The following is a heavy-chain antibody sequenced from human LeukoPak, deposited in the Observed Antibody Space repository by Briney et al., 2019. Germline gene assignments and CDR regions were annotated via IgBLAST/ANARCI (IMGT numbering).Heavy chain of an antibody. Sequence: PGGSLRLSCAGSGFTFNSYWMHWVRQVPGKGLVWVSRISDDGSSTSYADSVKGRFTLSRDNTKNTLYLQMNSLRAEDTAVYHCARDLVGGFDPWGQGTPVIVSS. CDR2: ISDDGSST. V-gene: IGHV3-74*01. CDR1: GFTFNSYW. D-gene: IGHD1-26*01. CDR3: ARDLVGGFDP. J-gene: IGHJ5*02.